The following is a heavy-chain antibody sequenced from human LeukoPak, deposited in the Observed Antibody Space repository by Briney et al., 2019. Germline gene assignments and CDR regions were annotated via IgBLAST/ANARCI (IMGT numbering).Heavy chain of an antibody. CDR3: ARVGVGYCSSTSRPRSYFDY. CDR2: IIPIFGTA. Sequence: SVKVSCKASGGTFSSYAISWVRQAPGQGLEWMGGIIPIFGTANYAQKFQGRVTITADESTSTAYMELSSLRSEDTAVYYCARVGVGYCSSTSRPRSYFDYWGQGTLVTVSS. CDR1: GGTFSSYA. D-gene: IGHD2-2*01. J-gene: IGHJ4*02. V-gene: IGHV1-69*13.